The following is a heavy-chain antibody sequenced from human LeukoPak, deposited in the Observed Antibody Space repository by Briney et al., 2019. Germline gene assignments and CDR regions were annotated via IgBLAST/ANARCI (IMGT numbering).Heavy chain of an antibody. CDR1: DDSMTGYY. D-gene: IGHD2-15*01. CDR2: ISHSGDT. V-gene: IGHV4-59*08. CDR3: ARQPYRSGAYYFDY. J-gene: IGHJ4*02. Sequence: SETLSLTCTVSDDSMTGYYWSWIRQPPGKGLEWVAYISHSGDTNYNPSLRSRITISIDTSKNQFSLKLRSVTAADTAVYYCARQPYRSGAYYFDYWGQGTLITVSS.